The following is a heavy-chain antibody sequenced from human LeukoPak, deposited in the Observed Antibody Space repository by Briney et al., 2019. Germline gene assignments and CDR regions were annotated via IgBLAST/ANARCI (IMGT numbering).Heavy chain of an antibody. J-gene: IGHJ4*02. V-gene: IGHV3-23*01. D-gene: IGHD6-25*01. Sequence: GGSLRLSCAASGFTFSSYAMSWVRQAPGKGLEWVSAISGSGGSTYYADSVKGRFTISRDNSKNTLCLQMNSLRDEDTAVYYCAKGDRSGTANTIHGYWGQGTLVTVSS. CDR1: GFTFSSYA. CDR2: ISGSGGST. CDR3: AKGDRSGTANTIHGY.